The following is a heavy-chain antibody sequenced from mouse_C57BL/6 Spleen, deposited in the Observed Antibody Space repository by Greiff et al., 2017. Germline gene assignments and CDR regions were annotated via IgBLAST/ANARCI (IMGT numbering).Heavy chain of an antibody. J-gene: IGHJ2*01. CDR2: ISSGSSTI. CDR3: ARQRDGYDGFDY. V-gene: IGHV5-17*01. CDR1: GFTFSDYG. D-gene: IGHD2-2*01. Sequence: EVHLVESGGGLVKPGGSLKLSCAASGFTFSDYGMHWVRQAPEKGLEWVAYISSGSSTIYYADTVKGRFTISRDNAKNTLFLQMTSLRSEDTAMYYCARQRDGYDGFDYWGQGTTLTVSS.